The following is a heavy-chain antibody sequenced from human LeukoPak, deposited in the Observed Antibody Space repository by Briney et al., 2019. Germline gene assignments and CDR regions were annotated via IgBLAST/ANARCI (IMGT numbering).Heavy chain of an antibody. CDR1: GFTFSSYA. CDR3: ARPDIVVVPAATGHFDY. V-gene: IGHV3-30*04. Sequence: GGPLRLSCAASGFTFSSYAMHWVRQAPGKGLEWVAVISYDGSNKYYADSVKGRFTISRDNSKNTLYLQMNSLRAEDTAVYYCARPDIVVVPAATGHFDYWGQGTLVTVSS. D-gene: IGHD2-2*01. J-gene: IGHJ4*02. CDR2: ISYDGSNK.